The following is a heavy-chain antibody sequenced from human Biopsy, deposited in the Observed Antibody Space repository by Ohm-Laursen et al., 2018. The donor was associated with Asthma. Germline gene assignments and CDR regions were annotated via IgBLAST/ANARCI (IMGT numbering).Heavy chain of an antibody. CDR3: ARAQDYYDSRGYYRSFDY. V-gene: IGHV4-31*02. J-gene: IGHJ4*02. Sequence: TLSLTWTVSYGSITSGGYYWTWIRQPPGKGLEWIGEIPQGGATTFNPSLKSRVSISIDTSKNQFSLKLSSVTAADTAVYYCARAQDYYDSRGYYRSFDYWGQGTLVTVSS. CDR2: IPQGGAT. D-gene: IGHD3-22*01. CDR1: YGSITSGGYY.